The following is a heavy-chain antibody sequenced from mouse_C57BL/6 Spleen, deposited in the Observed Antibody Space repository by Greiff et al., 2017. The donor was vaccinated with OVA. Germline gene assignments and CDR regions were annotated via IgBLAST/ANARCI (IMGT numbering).Heavy chain of an antibody. D-gene: IGHD2-4*01. CDR1: GYTFTSYW. CDR3: ARSLYDYNEGFAY. V-gene: IGHV1-55*01. CDR2: IYPGSGST. J-gene: IGHJ3*01. Sequence: QVQLQQPGAELVKPGASVKMSCKASGYTFTSYWITWVKQRPGQGLEWIGDIYPGSGSTNYNEKFKGKATLTADTSSSTAYMQLSSLTSEDSAVYYCARSLYDYNEGFAYWGQGTLVTVSA.